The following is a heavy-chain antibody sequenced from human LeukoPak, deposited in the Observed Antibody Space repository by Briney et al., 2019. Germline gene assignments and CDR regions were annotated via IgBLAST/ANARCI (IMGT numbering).Heavy chain of an antibody. J-gene: IGHJ3*02. CDR3: ARVQWAFDT. Sequence: PGRSLRLSCAASGFTFSSYAMHWVRQAPGKGLEWVAVISYDGSNKYYADSVKGRFTISRDNSKNTPYLQMNSLRAEDTAVYYCARVQWAFDTWGQGTMVTVSS. CDR1: GFTFSSYA. CDR2: ISYDGSNK. D-gene: IGHD6-19*01. V-gene: IGHV3-30*04.